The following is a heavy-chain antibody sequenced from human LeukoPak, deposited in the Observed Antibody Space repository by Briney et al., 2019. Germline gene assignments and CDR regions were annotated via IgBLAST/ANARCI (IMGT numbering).Heavy chain of an antibody. J-gene: IGHJ4*02. CDR3: ARDSRIGRGNY. Sequence: SETLSLTCAVYGGSFSGYYWSWIRQPPGKGLEWIGEINHSGSTNYNPSLKSRVTIPVDTSKNQFSLKLSSVTAADTAVYYCARDSRIGRGNYWGQGTLVTASS. CDR1: GGSFSGYY. CDR2: INHSGST. D-gene: IGHD1-26*01. V-gene: IGHV4-34*01.